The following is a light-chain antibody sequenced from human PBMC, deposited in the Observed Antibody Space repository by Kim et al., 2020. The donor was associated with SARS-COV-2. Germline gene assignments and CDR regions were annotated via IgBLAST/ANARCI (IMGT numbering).Light chain of an antibody. V-gene: IGLV3-27*01. CDR2: KDN. CDR3: YSAVDNNWV. J-gene: IGLJ3*02. Sequence: VSPRQTARITCSGDVLAKKYARWFQQKPGQAPVLVIYKDNERPSGIPERFSGSSSGTTVTLTISGAQVEDEADYYCYSAVDNNWVFGGGTQLTVL. CDR1: VLAKKY.